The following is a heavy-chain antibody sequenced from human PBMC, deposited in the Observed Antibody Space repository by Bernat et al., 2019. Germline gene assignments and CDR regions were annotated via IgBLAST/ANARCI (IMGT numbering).Heavy chain of an antibody. J-gene: IGHJ5*02. CDR1: GFTFSSYG. CDR2: ISYDGSNK. D-gene: IGHD5-12*01. V-gene: IGHV3-30*18. Sequence: QVQLVESGGGVVQPGRSLRLSCAASGFTFSSYGMHWVRQAPGKGLEWVAVISYDGSNKYYADSVKGRFTISRDNSKNTLYLQMTSLRAEDTAVYYCAKDLERWLRTFNFFDPWGQGTLVTVSS. CDR3: AKDLERWLRTFNFFDP.